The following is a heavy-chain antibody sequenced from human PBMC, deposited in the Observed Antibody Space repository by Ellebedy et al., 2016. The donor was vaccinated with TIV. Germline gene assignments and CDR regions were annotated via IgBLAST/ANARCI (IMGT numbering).Heavy chain of an antibody. CDR1: GDSISSSKW. CDR3: ATSRHPLYGMDV. CDR2: IYHTGTT. Sequence: MPSETLSLTCAVSGDSISSSKWWSWVRQPPGKGLEWIREIYHTGTTNYNPSLKSRVTISVDTSKNQFSLKLSSVTAADTAVYYCATSRHPLYGMDVWGQGTTVTVSS. V-gene: IGHV4-4*02. J-gene: IGHJ6*02.